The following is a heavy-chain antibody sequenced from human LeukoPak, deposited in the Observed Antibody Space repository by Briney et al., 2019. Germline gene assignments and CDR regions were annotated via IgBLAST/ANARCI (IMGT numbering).Heavy chain of an antibody. J-gene: IGHJ1*01. V-gene: IGHV1-8*01. D-gene: IGHD2-21*02. CDR2: VNPKSGNT. CDR3: ARGGYCGGDCYSEYFQH. Sequence: AASVKVSCKASGYSFSSHDINWVRQATGQGLEWMGWVNPKSGNTDHAQKFQGRVTMTRDTSTSTVYMELSSLRSEDTAVYYCARGGYCGGDCYSEYFQHWGQGTLVTVSS. CDR1: GYSFSSHD.